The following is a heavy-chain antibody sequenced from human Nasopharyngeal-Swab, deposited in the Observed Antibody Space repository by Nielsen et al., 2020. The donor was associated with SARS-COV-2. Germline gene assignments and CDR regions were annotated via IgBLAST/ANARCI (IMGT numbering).Heavy chain of an antibody. D-gene: IGHD3-22*01. J-gene: IGHJ4*02. CDR2: IYYSGST. CDR1: AGSISSGGYY. Sequence: SETLSPTCPVSAGSISSGGYYWSWIRQHPGKGLEWIGYIYYSGSTYYNPSLKSRVTISVDTSTNQFSLKLSSVTAADTAVYYCARSSITMIVVVTHFDYWGQGTLVTVSS. V-gene: IGHV4-31*03. CDR3: ARSSITMIVVVTHFDY.